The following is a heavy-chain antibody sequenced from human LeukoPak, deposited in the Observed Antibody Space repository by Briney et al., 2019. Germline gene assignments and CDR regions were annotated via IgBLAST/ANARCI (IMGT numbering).Heavy chain of an antibody. CDR3: ARTRIAAAGTFDY. CDR1: GYTFTGYY. CDR2: INPNSGGT. V-gene: IGHV1-2*02. J-gene: IGHJ4*02. Sequence: ASVKVSCKASGYTFTGYYMHWVRQAPGQGLGWMGWINPNSGGTNYAQKFQGRVTMTRDTSISTAYMELSRLRSDDTAVYYCARTRIAAAGTFDYWGQGTLVTVSS. D-gene: IGHD6-13*01.